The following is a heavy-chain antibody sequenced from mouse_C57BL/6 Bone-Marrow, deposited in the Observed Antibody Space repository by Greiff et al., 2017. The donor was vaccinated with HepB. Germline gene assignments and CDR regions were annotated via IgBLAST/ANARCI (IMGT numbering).Heavy chain of an antibody. J-gene: IGHJ3*01. CDR3: ARGVTTGSD. CDR2: IYPSDSET. Sequence: VQLQQPGAELVRPGSSVKLSCKASGYTFTSYWMDWVKQRPGQGLEWIGNIYPSDSETHYNQKFKDKATLTVDKSSSTAYMQLSSLTSEDSAVYYGARGVTTGSDWGQGTLVTVSA. CDR1: GYTFTSYW. D-gene: IGHD2-5*01. V-gene: IGHV1-61*01.